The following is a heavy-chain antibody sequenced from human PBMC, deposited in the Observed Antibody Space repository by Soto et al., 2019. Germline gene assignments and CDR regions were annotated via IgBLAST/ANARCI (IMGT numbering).Heavy chain of an antibody. CDR2: ISWNSGSI. V-gene: IGHV3-9*01. CDR3: AKDNEDLGYCTNGVCYSFDY. Sequence: EVQQVESGGGLVKPGRSLRLSCAASGFTFDDYAMHWVRQAPGKGLEWVSGISWNSGSIGYADSVKGRFTISRDNAKHSLYLQMNSLRAEDTALYYCAKDNEDLGYCTNGVCYSFDYWGQGTLVTVSS. CDR1: GFTFDDYA. J-gene: IGHJ4*02. D-gene: IGHD2-8*01.